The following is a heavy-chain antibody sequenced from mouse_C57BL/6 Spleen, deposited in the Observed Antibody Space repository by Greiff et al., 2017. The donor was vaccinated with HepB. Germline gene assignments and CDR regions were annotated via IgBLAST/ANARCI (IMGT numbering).Heavy chain of an antibody. CDR3: ARSNYDGYFAWFAY. V-gene: IGHV1-20*01. CDR2: INPYNGDT. CDR1: GYSFTGYF. Sequence: EVKLEESGPELVKPGDSVKISCKASGYSFTGYFMNWVMQSHGKSLEWIGRINPYNGDTFYNQKFKGKATLTVDKSSSTAHMELRSLTSEDSAVYYCARSNYDGYFAWFAYWGQGTLVTVSA. J-gene: IGHJ3*01. D-gene: IGHD2-3*01.